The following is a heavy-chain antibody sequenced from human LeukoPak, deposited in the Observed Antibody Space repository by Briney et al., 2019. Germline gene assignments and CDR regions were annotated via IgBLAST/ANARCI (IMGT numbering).Heavy chain of an antibody. D-gene: IGHD6-13*01. J-gene: IGHJ3*02. CDR1: GFTFDDYA. V-gene: IGHV3-9*01. CDR3: ARESRYSSSPLEAFDI. CDR2: ISWNSGSI. Sequence: DRSLRLSCAASGFTFDDYAMHWVRQAPGKGLEWVSGISWNSGSIGYADSVKGRFTISRDNAKNSLYLQMNSLRAEDTAVYYCARESRYSSSPLEAFDIWGQGTMVTVSS.